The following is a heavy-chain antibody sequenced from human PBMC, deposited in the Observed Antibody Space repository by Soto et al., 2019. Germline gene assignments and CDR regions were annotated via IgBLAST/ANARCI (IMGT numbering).Heavy chain of an antibody. CDR2: ISGSGDNT. CDR1: GFSISSYA. V-gene: IGHV3-23*01. Sequence: EVQLLESGGGLVQRGGSLRLSCAASGFSISSYAMNWVRQAPGKGLEWVSGISGSGDNTYYADSVKGRFSISRDTSKNQLYVQMNRLRAEDPAVYFCAKDRCRNCVFYFRQWGQGVLVTVSS. D-gene: IGHD2-8*01. CDR3: AKDRCRNCVFYFRQ. J-gene: IGHJ1*01.